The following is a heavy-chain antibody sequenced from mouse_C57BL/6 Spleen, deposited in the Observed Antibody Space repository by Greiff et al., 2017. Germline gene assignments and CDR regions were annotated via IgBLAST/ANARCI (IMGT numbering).Heavy chain of an antibody. CDR3: AKNYYGSSYVVMDY. CDR1: GFSLTSYG. J-gene: IGHJ4*01. D-gene: IGHD1-1*01. Sequence: VQVVESGPGLVQPSQSLSITCTVSGFSLTSYGVHWVRQSPGKGLEWLGVIWRGGSTDYNAAFMSRLSITKYNSKSQVFFKMNSLQADDTAIYYCAKNYYGSSYVVMDYWGQGTSVTVSS. V-gene: IGHV2-5*01. CDR2: IWRGGST.